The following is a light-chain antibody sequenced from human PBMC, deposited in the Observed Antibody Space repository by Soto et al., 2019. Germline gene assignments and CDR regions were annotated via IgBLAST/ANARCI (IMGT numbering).Light chain of an antibody. CDR3: QQYGNSPWT. J-gene: IGKJ1*01. CDR2: DAS. Sequence: IVLTQSPGTLSLSPGERATVSCRASRSVRSSYLAWYQQNPGQAPRLLIYDASSRATGIPDRFSGSGSGTEFTLTISRLEPEDCAVYYCQQYGNSPWTFGQGTKVEIK. CDR1: RSVRSSY. V-gene: IGKV3-20*01.